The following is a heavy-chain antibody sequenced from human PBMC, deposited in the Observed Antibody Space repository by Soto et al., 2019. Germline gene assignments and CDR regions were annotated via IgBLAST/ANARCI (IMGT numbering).Heavy chain of an antibody. CDR2: ISYDGSNK. CDR1: GFTFSIYA. CDR3: ARDPMGVAATRYYYYYYGMDV. Sequence: WESLRVACAASGFTFSIYAMHWVGQAPGKGLDLVAVISYDGSNKYYADSVKGRFTISRDNSKNTLYLQMNSLRAEDTAVYYCARDPMGVAATRYYYYYYGMDVWGQGTTVTVSS. D-gene: IGHD2-15*01. J-gene: IGHJ6*01. V-gene: IGHV3-30-3*01.